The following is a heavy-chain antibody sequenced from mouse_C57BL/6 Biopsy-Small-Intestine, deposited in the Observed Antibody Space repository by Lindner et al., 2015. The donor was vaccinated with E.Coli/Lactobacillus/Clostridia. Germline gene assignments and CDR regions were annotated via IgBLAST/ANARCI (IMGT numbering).Heavy chain of an antibody. J-gene: IGHJ4*01. CDR1: GYTFTAYY. D-gene: IGHD1-3*01. Sequence: SVKVSCKASGYTFTAYYIHWVRQAPGQGLEWMGRINPNIGFTNYAQKFQGRVTMTRDTSITTAYLELSRLRSDDTAMYYCARVLSSEWYAPFDHWGQGTLVSVSS. V-gene: IGHV1-84*02. CDR2: INPNIGFT. CDR3: ARVLSSEWYAPFDH.